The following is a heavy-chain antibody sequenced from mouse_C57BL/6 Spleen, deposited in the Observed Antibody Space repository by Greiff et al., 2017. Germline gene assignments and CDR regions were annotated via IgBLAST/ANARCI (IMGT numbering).Heavy chain of an antibody. D-gene: IGHD3-2*02. V-gene: IGHV5-15*01. CDR3: ARRASSGYVLAY. Sequence: EVHLVESGGGLVQPGGSLKLSCAASGFTFSDYGMAWVRQAPRKGPEWVAFISNFAYSIYYADTVTGRFTISRENAKNTLYLEMSSLRSEDTAMYYCARRASSGYVLAYWGQGTLVTVSA. J-gene: IGHJ3*01. CDR1: GFTFSDYG. CDR2: ISNFAYSI.